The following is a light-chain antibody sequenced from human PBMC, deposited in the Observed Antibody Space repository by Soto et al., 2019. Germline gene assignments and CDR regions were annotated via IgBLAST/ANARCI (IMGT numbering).Light chain of an antibody. V-gene: IGKV3-11*01. Sequence: EIVLTQYPATLSLSPGERATLSCRASQSVSSYLAWYQQKPGQAPRLLIYDASNRATGIPARFSGSGSGTDFTLTISSLEPEDFAVYYCQQRSNWPRITVGPGTKVDIK. CDR2: DAS. J-gene: IGKJ3*01. CDR3: QQRSNWPRIT. CDR1: QSVSSY.